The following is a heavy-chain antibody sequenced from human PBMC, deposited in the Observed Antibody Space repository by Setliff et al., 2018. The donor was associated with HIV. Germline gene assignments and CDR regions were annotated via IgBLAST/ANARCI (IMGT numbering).Heavy chain of an antibody. CDR1: GGTFSSYA. J-gene: IGHJ4*02. Sequence: GASVKVSCKASGGTFSSYAINWVRRAPGQGLEWMGGIIPMFGTLNFAQKFQGRVTITTDESTSTAYMELNSLRSEDTAVYYCARGHSGNDYWGQGTLVTVSS. CDR2: IIPMFGTL. D-gene: IGHD1-1*01. V-gene: IGHV1-69*05. CDR3: ARGHSGNDY.